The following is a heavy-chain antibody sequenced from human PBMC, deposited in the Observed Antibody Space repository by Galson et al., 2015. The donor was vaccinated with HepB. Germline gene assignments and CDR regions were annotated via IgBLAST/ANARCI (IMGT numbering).Heavy chain of an antibody. CDR1: GGSISYNY. V-gene: IGHV4-59*08. CDR3: AKQGEAGWFDP. Sequence: ETLSLTCTVSGGSISYNYWSWIRQPPGKGLEWIGYIYYSGSTNYNPSLKGRVNISVDTSKNQFSLKLSSVTAADTAVYYCAKQGEAGWFDPWGQGALVIVSS. CDR2: IYYSGST. J-gene: IGHJ5*02. D-gene: IGHD3-10*01.